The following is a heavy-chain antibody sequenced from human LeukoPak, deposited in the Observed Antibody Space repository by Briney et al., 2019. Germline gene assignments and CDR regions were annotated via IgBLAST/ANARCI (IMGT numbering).Heavy chain of an antibody. J-gene: IGHJ3*02. CDR2: IYYSGST. Sequence: PSETLSLTCTVSGGSISSYYWSWIRQPPGKGLEWIGYIYYSGSTNYNPSLKSRVTISVDTSKNQFSLKLSSVTAADTAVYCCARSPYYDGAFDIWGQGTMVTVSS. V-gene: IGHV4-59*01. D-gene: IGHD3-22*01. CDR3: ARSPYYDGAFDI. CDR1: GGSISSYY.